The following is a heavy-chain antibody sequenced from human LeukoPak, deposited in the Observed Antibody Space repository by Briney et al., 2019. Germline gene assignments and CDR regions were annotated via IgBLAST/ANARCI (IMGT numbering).Heavy chain of an antibody. CDR3: ARDLTYYYDSSGLRHTFDI. CDR1: GGSFSGYY. Sequence: SETLSLTCAVYGGSFSGYYWSWIRQPPGKGLEWIGEINHSGSTNYNPSLKSRVTISVDTSKNQFSLKLSSVTAADTAVYYCARDLTYYYDSSGLRHTFDIWGQGTMVTVSS. CDR2: INHSGST. V-gene: IGHV4-34*01. J-gene: IGHJ3*02. D-gene: IGHD3-22*01.